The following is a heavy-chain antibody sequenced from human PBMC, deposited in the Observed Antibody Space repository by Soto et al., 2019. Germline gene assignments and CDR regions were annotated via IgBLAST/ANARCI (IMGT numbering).Heavy chain of an antibody. Sequence: QVQLVESGGGVVQPGRSLRLSCAASEFNFNNYGMHWVRQTPGKGLEWVAVIWNDGNGYYYAESVRGRFTISRDNSKNPLYLQVSGLRAGDWVLYYCSRGQISPPTRGVAAARGGMDVWGQGTTVTVSS. CDR3: SRGQISPPTRGVAAARGGMDV. CDR2: IWNDGNGY. V-gene: IGHV3-33*01. CDR1: EFNFNNYG. J-gene: IGHJ6*02. D-gene: IGHD2-2*01.